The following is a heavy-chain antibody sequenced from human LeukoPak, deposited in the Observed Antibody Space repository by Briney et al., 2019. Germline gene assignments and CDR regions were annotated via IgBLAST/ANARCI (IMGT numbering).Heavy chain of an antibody. J-gene: IGHJ4*02. CDR1: GLTLSSYW. Sequence: GGSLRLSCAASGLTLSSYWMSWVRQAPGKGLEWVANIKQDGSEKYYVDSVKGRFTISRDNAKNSLYLQMNSLRAEDTAVYYCARDESDDYVWGSYRHNDYWGQGTLVTVSS. D-gene: IGHD3-16*02. CDR3: ARDESDDYVWGSYRHNDY. CDR2: IKQDGSEK. V-gene: IGHV3-7*01.